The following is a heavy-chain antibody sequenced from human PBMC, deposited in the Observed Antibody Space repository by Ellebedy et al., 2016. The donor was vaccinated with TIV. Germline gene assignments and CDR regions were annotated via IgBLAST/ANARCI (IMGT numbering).Heavy chain of an antibody. J-gene: IGHJ4*02. CDR3: ALRRLEAAVN. Sequence: SGPTLVXPTQTLTLTCTFSGFSLTTSGVGVGWIRQPPGKTLEWLAIIYWDDDKRHIPSLKTRLTITKDTSKNQVLLTITNMDPVDTATYYCALRRLEAAVNWGQGTLVTVSS. D-gene: IGHD6-25*01. CDR2: IYWDDDK. CDR1: GFSLTTSGVG. V-gene: IGHV2-5*02.